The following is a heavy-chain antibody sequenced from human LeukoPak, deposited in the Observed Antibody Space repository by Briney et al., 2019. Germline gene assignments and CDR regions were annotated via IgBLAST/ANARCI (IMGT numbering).Heavy chain of an antibody. J-gene: IGHJ6*03. CDR1: GYTFSSYG. CDR2: ISAYNGNT. V-gene: IGHV1-18*01. CDR3: ARDYYYYYYMDV. Sequence: ASVKVSCKASGYTFSSYGISWVRQAPGQGLEWMGWISAYNGNTNYVQKLQDRVTMTTDTSTSTAYMELRSLRSDDTAVYYCARDYYYYYYMDVWGKGTTVTVSS.